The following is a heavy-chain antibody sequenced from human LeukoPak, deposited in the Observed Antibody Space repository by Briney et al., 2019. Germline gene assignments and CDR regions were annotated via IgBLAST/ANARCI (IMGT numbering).Heavy chain of an antibody. V-gene: IGHV1-18*01. CDR1: GYTFTSYG. CDR3: ARGSPVGYVFWSGYFWSFDY. D-gene: IGHD3-3*01. CDR2: ISAYNGNT. Sequence: SVKVSCKASGYTFTSYGISWVRQAPGQGLEGMGWISAYNGNTNYAQKLQGRVTMTTDTSTSTAYMELRSLRSDDTAVYYCARGSPVGYVFWSGYFWSFDYWGQGTLVTVSS. J-gene: IGHJ4*02.